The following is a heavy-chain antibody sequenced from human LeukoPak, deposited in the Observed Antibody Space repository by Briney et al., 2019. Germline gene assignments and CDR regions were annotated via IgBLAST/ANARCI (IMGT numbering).Heavy chain of an antibody. J-gene: IGHJ4*02. CDR3: ARHRNPRAFSGLDY. V-gene: IGHV4-59*08. CDR1: GYSISSGYY. D-gene: IGHD6-19*01. CDR2: IYYSGST. Sequence: SETLSLTCTVSGYSISSGYYWSWIRQPPGKGLEWIGYIYYSGSTNYNPSLKSRVTISVDTSKNQFSLKLGSVTAADTAVYYCARHRNPRAFSGLDYWGQGTLVTVSS.